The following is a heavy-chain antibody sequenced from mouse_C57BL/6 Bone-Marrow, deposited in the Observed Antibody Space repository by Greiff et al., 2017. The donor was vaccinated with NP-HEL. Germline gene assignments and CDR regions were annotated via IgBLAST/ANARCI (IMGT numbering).Heavy chain of an antibody. Sequence: QVQLQQPGAELVMPGASVKLSCKASGYTFTSYWMHWVKQRPGQGLEWIGEIDPSDSYTNCNQKFKGKSTLTVDKSSSTAYMQLSSLTSEDSAVYYCARDFTTVVATRYFDVWGTGTTVTVSS. V-gene: IGHV1-69*01. D-gene: IGHD1-1*01. J-gene: IGHJ1*03. CDR1: GYTFTSYW. CDR3: ARDFTTVVATRYFDV. CDR2: IDPSDSYT.